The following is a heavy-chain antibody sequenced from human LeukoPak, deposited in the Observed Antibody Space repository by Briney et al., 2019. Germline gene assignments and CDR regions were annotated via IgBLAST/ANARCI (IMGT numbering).Heavy chain of an antibody. CDR2: ISYDGSNK. J-gene: IGHJ4*02. CDR3: ARDDLSSPGDY. CDR1: GYTFINYF. D-gene: IGHD2-21*02. V-gene: IGHV3-30-3*01. Sequence: SCKASGYTFINYFMHWVRQAPGKGLEWVAVISYDGSNKYYADSVKGRFTISRDNSKNTLYLQMNSLRAEDTAVYYCARDDLSSPGDYWGQGTLVTVSS.